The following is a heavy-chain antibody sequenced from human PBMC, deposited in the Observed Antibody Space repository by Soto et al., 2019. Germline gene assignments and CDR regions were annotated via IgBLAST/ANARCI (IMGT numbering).Heavy chain of an antibody. D-gene: IGHD6-6*01. V-gene: IGHV1-18*01. CDR2: ISPYNGNT. Sequence: QVQLVQSGAEVKKPGASVKVSCKASGYTFTSYGISWVRQAPGQGLEWMGWISPYNGNTNYAQKLQGRVTMTTDTSXXTAYMELRSLRSDDTAVYYCAGTEYSSSSGRRPDYWGQGTLVTVSS. CDR1: GYTFTSYG. CDR3: AGTEYSSSSGRRPDY. J-gene: IGHJ4*02.